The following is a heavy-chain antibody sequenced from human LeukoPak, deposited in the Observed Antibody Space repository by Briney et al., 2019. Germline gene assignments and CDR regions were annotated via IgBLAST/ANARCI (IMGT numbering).Heavy chain of an antibody. CDR3: ARGPAVAATRGAFDI. CDR2: INHSGST. J-gene: IGHJ3*02. D-gene: IGHD6-19*01. V-gene: IGHV4-34*01. Sequence: SETLSLTCAVYGESFSNYYWSWIRQPPGKGLEWIGEINHSGSTNYNPSLKSRVTISADTSKNQFSLKLSSVTAADTAVYYCARGPAVAATRGAFDIWGQGTMVTVSS. CDR1: GESFSNYY.